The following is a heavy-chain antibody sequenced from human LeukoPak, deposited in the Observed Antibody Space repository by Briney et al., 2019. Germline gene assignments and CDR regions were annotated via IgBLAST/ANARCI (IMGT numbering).Heavy chain of an antibody. V-gene: IGHV4-59*01. D-gene: IGHD3-22*01. J-gene: IGHJ6*03. CDR1: GGSISSYY. Sequence: SETLSFTCTVSGGSISSYYWSWIRQPPGKGLEWIGYIYYSGSTYYNPSLRSRVTISVDTSKNQFSLKLSSVTAADTAVYYCARSSEGRYYYDSSGFSYYYYYMDVWGKGTTVTIPS. CDR2: IYYSGST. CDR3: ARSSEGRYYYDSSGFSYYYYYMDV.